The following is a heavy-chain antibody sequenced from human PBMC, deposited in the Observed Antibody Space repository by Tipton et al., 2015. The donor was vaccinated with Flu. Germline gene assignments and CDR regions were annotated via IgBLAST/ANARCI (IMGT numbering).Heavy chain of an antibody. Sequence: TLSLTCAVYGGSFSGYYWSWIRQPPGKGLEWIGEINHSGSTNYNPSLKSRVTISVDTSKNQFSLKLSSVTAADTAVYYCARDRYSSGWYDYWGQGTLVTVSS. J-gene: IGHJ4*02. V-gene: IGHV4-34*01. CDR1: GGSFSGYY. CDR2: INHSGST. CDR3: ARDRYSSGWYDY. D-gene: IGHD6-19*01.